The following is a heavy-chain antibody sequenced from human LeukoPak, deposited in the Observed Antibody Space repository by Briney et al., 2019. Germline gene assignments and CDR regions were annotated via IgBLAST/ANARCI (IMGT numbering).Heavy chain of an antibody. Sequence: PGGSLGLSCAASGFTFSSYGMHWVRQAPGKGLEWVAVIWYDGSNKYYADSVKGRFTISRDNSKNTLYLQMNSLRAEDTAVYYCAREGGGFDPWGQGTLVTVSS. V-gene: IGHV3-33*01. CDR3: AREGGGFDP. J-gene: IGHJ5*02. CDR1: GFTFSSYG. CDR2: IWYDGSNK.